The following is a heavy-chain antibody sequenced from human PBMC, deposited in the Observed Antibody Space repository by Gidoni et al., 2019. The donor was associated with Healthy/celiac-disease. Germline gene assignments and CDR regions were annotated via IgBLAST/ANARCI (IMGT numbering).Heavy chain of an antibody. CDR2: TYTSGST. D-gene: IGHD1-7*01. Sequence: QVQLQESGPGLVKPAQTLSLTCTVAGGSISSGSYYWSWIRQPAGKGLEWIGRTYTSGSTNYNPSLKSRVTISLDTSTNQFSLKLSSVIAADTAVYYCARYTWNYAGYNWFDPWGQGTLVTVSS. V-gene: IGHV4-61*02. CDR1: GGSISSGSYY. CDR3: ARYTWNYAGYNWFDP. J-gene: IGHJ5*02.